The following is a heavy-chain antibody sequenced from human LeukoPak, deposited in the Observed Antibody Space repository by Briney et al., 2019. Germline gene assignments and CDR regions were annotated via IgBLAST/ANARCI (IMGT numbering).Heavy chain of an antibody. V-gene: IGHV3-53*04. CDR2: IYSGGST. CDR3: ARGGYYYGSGSYSHPPYYFDY. CDR1: GFTVSSNY. J-gene: IGHJ4*03. D-gene: IGHD3-10*01. Sequence: GGSLRLSCAASGFTVSSNYMSWVRQAPGKGLELVSVIYSGGSTSYADSAKCRFTISRHNSKNTLYFHMNSMRTEDKSVYYCARGGYYYGSGSYSHPPYYFDYWGHGALGSVSS.